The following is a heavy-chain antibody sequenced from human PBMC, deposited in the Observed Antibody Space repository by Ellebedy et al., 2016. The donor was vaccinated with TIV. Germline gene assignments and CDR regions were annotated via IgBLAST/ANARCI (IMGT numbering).Heavy chain of an antibody. J-gene: IGHJ4*02. CDR3: AKGDWKDISYFDY. CDR2: ISGSGGST. D-gene: IGHD1-1*01. CDR1: GFTFSSYA. V-gene: IGHV3-23*01. Sequence: GESLKISXAASGFTFSSYAMSWVRQAPGKGLEWVSAISGSGGSTYYADSVKGRFTISRDNSKNSLFLQMNNLRVEDTAVYYCAKGDWKDISYFDYWGQGTLVTVSS.